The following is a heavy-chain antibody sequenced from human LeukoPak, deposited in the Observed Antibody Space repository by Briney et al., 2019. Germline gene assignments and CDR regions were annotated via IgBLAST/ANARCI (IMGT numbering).Heavy chain of an antibody. CDR1: GLTVSSYY. CDR3: ARDLHPRLTGYFDY. D-gene: IGHD3-16*01. CDR2: IYSGGST. J-gene: IGHJ4*02. V-gene: IGHV3-53*01. Sequence: GGSLRLSCVASGLTVSSYYVSWVRQAPGKGLEWVSVIYSGGSTYYADSVEGRFTVSRDNSKNTLYLEMKSLRADDTAVYYCARDLHPRLTGYFDYWGQGTLVTVSS.